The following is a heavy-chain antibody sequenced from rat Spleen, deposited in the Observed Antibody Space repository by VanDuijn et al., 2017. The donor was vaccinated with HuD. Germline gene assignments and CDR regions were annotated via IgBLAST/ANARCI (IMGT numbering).Heavy chain of an antibody. Sequence: QVQLKESGPGLVQPSQTLSLTCTVSGFSLTSYHVSWVRQPPGKSLVWMGTIWAGGSTNYDSAIHSRLSVSRDTSKSQVFLKMNNLQTEDTATYYCARADISAISTDGIWGQGVMVTVSS. D-gene: IGHD1-2*01. CDR1: GFSLTSYH. CDR2: IWAGGST. J-gene: IGHJ2*01. CDR3: ARADISAISTDGI. V-gene: IGHV2-13*01.